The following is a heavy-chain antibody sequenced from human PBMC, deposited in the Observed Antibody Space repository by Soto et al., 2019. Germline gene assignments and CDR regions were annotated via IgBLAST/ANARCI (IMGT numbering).Heavy chain of an antibody. CDR3: ARAPQLVAPAATGFDS. D-gene: IGHD2-2*01. J-gene: IGHJ4*02. CDR2: ISASTLTI. Sequence: GGSLRLSCAASGFPFSTYSMSWVRQAPGKGLEWISYISASTLTIFYADSVKGRFTISRDTAQNPLYLQMNSLRDEDTAVYYCARAPQLVAPAATGFDSWGQGTLVTVSS. V-gene: IGHV3-48*02. CDR1: GFPFSTYS.